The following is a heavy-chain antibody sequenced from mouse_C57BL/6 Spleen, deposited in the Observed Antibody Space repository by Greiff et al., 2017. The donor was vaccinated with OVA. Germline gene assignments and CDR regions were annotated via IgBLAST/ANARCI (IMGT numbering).Heavy chain of an antibody. CDR3: TRDIGGTSSY. D-gene: IGHD2-14*01. V-gene: IGHV5-9-1*02. Sequence: EVKLVESGEGLVKPGGSLKLSCAASGFTFSSYAMSWVRQTPEKRLEWVAYISSGGDYIYYADTVKGRFTISRDNARNTLYLQMSSLKSEDTAMYYCTRDIGGTSSYWGQGTLVTVSA. J-gene: IGHJ3*01. CDR2: ISSGGDYI. CDR1: GFTFSSYA.